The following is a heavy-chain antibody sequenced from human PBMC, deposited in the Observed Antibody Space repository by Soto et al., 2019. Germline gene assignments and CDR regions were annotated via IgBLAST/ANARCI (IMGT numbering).Heavy chain of an antibody. J-gene: IGHJ6*03. CDR1: GFTFSSYS. CDR3: AREGGGVVVVAEVYYYMDV. V-gene: IGHV3-21*01. D-gene: IGHD2-15*01. CDR2: ISSSSSYI. Sequence: GGSLRLSCAASGFTFSSYSMNWVRQAPGKGLEWVSSISSSSSYIYYADSVKGGFTISRDNAKNSLYLQMNSLRAEDTAVYYPAREGGGVVVVAEVYYYMDVWGKGTTVTVSS.